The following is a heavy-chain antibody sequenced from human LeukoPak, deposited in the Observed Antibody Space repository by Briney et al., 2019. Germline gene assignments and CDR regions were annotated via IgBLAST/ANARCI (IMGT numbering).Heavy chain of an antibody. V-gene: IGHV3-23*01. Sequence: PGGSLRLSCAASGFTFSSYATSWVRQAPGKGLEWVSAISGSGGSTYYADSVKGRFTISRDNSKNTLYLQMNSLRAEDTAAYSCARGSGWYRGLDVWGQGTTVTVSS. CDR1: GFTFSSYA. D-gene: IGHD6-19*01. CDR3: ARGSGWYRGLDV. J-gene: IGHJ6*02. CDR2: ISGSGGST.